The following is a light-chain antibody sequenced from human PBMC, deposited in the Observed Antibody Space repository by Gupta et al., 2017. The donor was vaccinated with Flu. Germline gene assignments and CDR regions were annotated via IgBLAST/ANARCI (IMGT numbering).Light chain of an antibody. Sequence: QSALTQHASVSGSPGQSSTISCTGTSSDVGGYNYVSWYQQHPGKAPKLMIYEVSNRPSGVSNRFSGSKSGNTASLTISGLQAENEADYYCSSYTSSSTYYVFGTGTKVTVL. V-gene: IGLV2-14*01. J-gene: IGLJ1*01. CDR1: SSDVGGYNY. CDR3: SSYTSSSTYYV. CDR2: EVS.